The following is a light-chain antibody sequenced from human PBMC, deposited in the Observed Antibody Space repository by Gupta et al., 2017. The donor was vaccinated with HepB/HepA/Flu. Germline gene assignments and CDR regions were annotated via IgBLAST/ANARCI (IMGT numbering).Light chain of an antibody. J-gene: IGKJ2*01. CDR1: QSVTTT. V-gene: IGKV3-15*01. CDR2: GVS. CDR3: QQYNSWPEYT. Sequence: IVLTQSPVTLSVSPGERATLSCRASQSVTTTIAWYQQNPGQAPRLLIFGVSTRAPGIPARFTGSGSGTEFTLTISSLQSEDFAVYYCQQYNSWPEYTFGQGTRLEIK.